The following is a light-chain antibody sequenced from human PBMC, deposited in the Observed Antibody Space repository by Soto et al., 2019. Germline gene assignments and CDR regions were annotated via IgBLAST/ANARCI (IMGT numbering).Light chain of an antibody. J-gene: IGLJ1*01. Sequence: QSALTQPASVSGSPGQSITISCTATSSDVGSYNLVSWYQQHPGKAPKLMIYEGSKRPSGVSNRFSGSKSGNTASLTISGFQAEDEADYYCCSYAGSSTFVFGTGTKLPVL. CDR3: CSYAGSSTFV. CDR2: EGS. CDR1: SSDVGSYNL. V-gene: IGLV2-23*01.